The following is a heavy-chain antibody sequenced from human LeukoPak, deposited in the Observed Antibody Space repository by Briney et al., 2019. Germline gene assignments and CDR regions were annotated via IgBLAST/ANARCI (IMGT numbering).Heavy chain of an antibody. V-gene: IGHV3-30-3*01. CDR2: ISYDGSNK. CDR3: AKDFRGGITFGGVMAS. D-gene: IGHD3-16*01. CDR1: GFTFSSYA. Sequence: PGGSLRLSCAASGFTFSSYAMHWVRQAPGKGLEWVAVISYDGSNKYYADSVKGRFTCSRDNSKNTLYLQMNSLRAEDTAVYYCAKDFRGGITFGGVMASWGQGTLVTVSS. J-gene: IGHJ4*02.